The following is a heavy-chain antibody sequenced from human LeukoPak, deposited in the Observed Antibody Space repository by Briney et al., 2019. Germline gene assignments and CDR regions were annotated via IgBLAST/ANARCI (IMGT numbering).Heavy chain of an antibody. CDR2: ISAYNGNT. CDR3: ARDWGYSRAGRLQIDY. Sequence: ASVKVSCKASGYTFTNYGISWVRQAPGQGLEWMGWISAYNGNTNYEQKLQGRVTMTTDTSTSTAYMELRSLRSDDTAVYYCARDWGYSRAGRLQIDYWGQGTLVTVSS. J-gene: IGHJ4*02. CDR1: GYTFTNYG. V-gene: IGHV1-18*01. D-gene: IGHD5-18*01.